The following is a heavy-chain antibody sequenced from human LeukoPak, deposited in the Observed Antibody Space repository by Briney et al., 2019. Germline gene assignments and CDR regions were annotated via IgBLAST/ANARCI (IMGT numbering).Heavy chain of an antibody. D-gene: IGHD6-13*01. V-gene: IGHV6-1*01. CDR3: ARDSSPGIGDAFDI. J-gene: IGHJ3*02. CDR1: GDSVSSNSAA. Sequence: SQTLSLTCAISGDSVSSNSAAWNWIRQSPSRGLEWLGRTYYRSKWYYDYAVSVKSRITINADTSKHQFFLQLNSVTPEDTAVYYCARDSSPGIGDAFDIWGQGTMVTVSS. CDR2: TYYRSKWYY.